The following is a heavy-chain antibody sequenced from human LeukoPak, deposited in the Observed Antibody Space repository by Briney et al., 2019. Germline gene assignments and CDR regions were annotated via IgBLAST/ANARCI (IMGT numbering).Heavy chain of an antibody. D-gene: IGHD5-12*01. Sequence: GGSLRLSCAASGFTFSGSAMHWVRQASGKGLEWVGRIRSKANSYATAYAASVKGRFTISRDDSKNTAYLQMNSLKTEDTAVYYCTRHVRRWNIVAPIFDYWGQGTLVTASS. V-gene: IGHV3-73*01. CDR2: IRSKANSYAT. J-gene: IGHJ4*02. CDR3: TRHVRRWNIVAPIFDY. CDR1: GFTFSGSA.